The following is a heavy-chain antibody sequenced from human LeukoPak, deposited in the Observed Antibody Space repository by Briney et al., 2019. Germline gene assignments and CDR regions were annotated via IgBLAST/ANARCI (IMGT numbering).Heavy chain of an antibody. D-gene: IGHD3-9*01. V-gene: IGHV4-39*01. Sequence: PSETLSLTCAVYGGSFSGYYWGWIRQPPGKGLEWIGSIYYSGSTYYDPSLKSRVTISVDTSKNQFSLKLSSVTAADTAVYYCANILTGYRAQFDPWGQGTLVTVSS. CDR2: IYYSGST. CDR1: GGSFSGYY. J-gene: IGHJ5*02. CDR3: ANILTGYRAQFDP.